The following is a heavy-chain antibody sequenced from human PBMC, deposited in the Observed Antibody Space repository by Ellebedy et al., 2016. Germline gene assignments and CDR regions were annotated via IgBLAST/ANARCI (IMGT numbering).Heavy chain of an antibody. CDR1: GGSMSSDGYY. J-gene: IGHJ6*03. V-gene: IGHV4-31*03. CDR2: IYYSGST. CDR3: ARGGRGYLGYDPLYYMDV. Sequence: SETLSLXXSVSGGSMSSDGYYWSWIRQHPGKGLEWIGYIYYSGSTSYNPSLNSRLTISVDTSKNHFSLRLSSVTAADTAVYYCARGGRGYLGYDPLYYMDVWGTGTTVTVSS. D-gene: IGHD5-12*01.